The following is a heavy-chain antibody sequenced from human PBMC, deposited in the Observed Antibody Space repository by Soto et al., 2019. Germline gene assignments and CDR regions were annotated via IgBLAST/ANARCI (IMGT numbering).Heavy chain of an antibody. Sequence: ASVKVSCKTSGYSFTSHRITWVRQAPGQGLEWMGWITPYNRNTNYAQKFQGRVTMTTDTSAHTAYMELRSLRSDDTAMYYCARDAGIPSNGMDVWGQGTAVTVSS. J-gene: IGHJ6*02. CDR1: GYSFTSHR. D-gene: IGHD6-13*01. CDR3: ARDAGIPSNGMDV. V-gene: IGHV1-18*01. CDR2: ITPYNRNT.